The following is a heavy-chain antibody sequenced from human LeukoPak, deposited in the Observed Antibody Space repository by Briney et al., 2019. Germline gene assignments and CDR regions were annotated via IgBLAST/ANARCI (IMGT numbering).Heavy chain of an antibody. J-gene: IGHJ4*02. CDR2: IRYDGSNK. V-gene: IGHV3-30*02. D-gene: IGHD6-19*01. CDR3: AIYSSDTDEGGYFDY. Sequence: GGSLRLSCAASGLTFSSYGMHWVRQAPGKGLEWVAFIRYDGSNKYYADSVKGRFTISRDNSKNTLYLQMNSLRAEDTAVYYCAIYSSDTDEGGYFDYWGQGTLVTVSS. CDR1: GLTFSSYG.